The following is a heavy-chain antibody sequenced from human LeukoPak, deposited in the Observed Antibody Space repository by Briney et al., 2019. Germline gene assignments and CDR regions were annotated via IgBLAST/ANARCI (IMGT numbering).Heavy chain of an antibody. Sequence: SETLSLTCTVSGGSISSSSYYWGWIRQPPGTGLEWIGSIYYSGSTYYNPSLKSRVTISVDTSKNQFSLKLSSVTAADTAVYYCASMQSPPQYAPSNYYYYFYMDVWGRGTTVTVSS. V-gene: IGHV4-39*01. CDR1: GGSISSSSYY. J-gene: IGHJ6*03. CDR3: ASMQSPPQYAPSNYYYYFYMDV. D-gene: IGHD2-2*01. CDR2: IYYSGST.